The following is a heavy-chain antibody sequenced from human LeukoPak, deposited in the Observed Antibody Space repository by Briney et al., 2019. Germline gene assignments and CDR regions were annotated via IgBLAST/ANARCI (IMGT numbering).Heavy chain of an antibody. CDR2: IYPGDSDT. V-gene: IGHV5-51*01. CDR3: ARHRGIAARPSYFDY. CDR1: GYSFTSYW. D-gene: IGHD6-6*01. J-gene: IGHJ4*02. Sequence: GESLQISCKGSGYSFTSYWIGWVRQLPGKGLEWMGIIYPGDSDTRYSPSFQGQVTISADKSISTAYLQWSSLKASDTAMYYCARHRGIAARPSYFDYWGQGTLVTVSS.